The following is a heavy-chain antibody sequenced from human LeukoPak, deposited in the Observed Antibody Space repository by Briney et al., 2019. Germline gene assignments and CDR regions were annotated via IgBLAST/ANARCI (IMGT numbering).Heavy chain of an antibody. CDR2: IYYSGST. Sequence: SETLSLTCTVSGGSISSSSYYWGWIRQPPGKGLEWIGGIYYSGSTYYNPSLKSRVTISVDTSKNQFSLKLSSVTAADTAVYYCARPLYYYDSSGYHFWGQGTLVTVSS. J-gene: IGHJ4*02. D-gene: IGHD3-22*01. CDR1: GGSISSSSYY. V-gene: IGHV4-39*01. CDR3: ARPLYYYDSSGYHF.